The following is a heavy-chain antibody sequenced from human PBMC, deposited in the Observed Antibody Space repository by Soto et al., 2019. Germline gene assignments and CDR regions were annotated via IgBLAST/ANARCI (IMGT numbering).Heavy chain of an antibody. CDR2: IYYSGST. CDR3: ASGMYYYDSSGYYH. V-gene: IGHV4-31*03. D-gene: IGHD3-22*01. J-gene: IGHJ4*02. Sequence: SETLSLICTVSGGSISSGGYYWSWIRQHPGKGLEWIGYIYYSGSTYYNPSLKSRVTISVDTSKNQFSLKLSSVTAADTAVYYCASGMYYYDSSGYYHWGQGTLVTVSS. CDR1: GGSISSGGYY.